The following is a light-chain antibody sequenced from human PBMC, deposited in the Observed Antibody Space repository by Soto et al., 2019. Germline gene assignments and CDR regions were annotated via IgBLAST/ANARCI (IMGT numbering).Light chain of an antibody. CDR2: AAS. CDR1: QNINIF. Sequence: DIQVTQSPSSPSPSVGDRVTITCRTSQNINIFLNWYQQKPGRAPMVVISAASNLESGVPSRFSGRGSGTEFTLTISNLQPGDSALYFCQESYSTPLAFGGGTKVDIK. J-gene: IGKJ4*01. V-gene: IGKV1-39*01. CDR3: QESYSTPLA.